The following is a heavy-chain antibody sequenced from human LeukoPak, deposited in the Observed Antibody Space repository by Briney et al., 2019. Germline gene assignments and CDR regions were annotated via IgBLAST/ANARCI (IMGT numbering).Heavy chain of an antibody. CDR1: GGSISSGSYY. V-gene: IGHV4-61*02. J-gene: IGHJ5*02. Sequence: SETLSLTCTVSGGSISSGSYYWSWIRQPAGKGLEWIGRIYTSGSTNYNPSLKSRVTISVDTSKNQFSLKLSSVTAADTAVYYCARREIFDRYNWFDPWGQGTLVTVSS. D-gene: IGHD3-10*01. CDR2: IYTSGST. CDR3: ARREIFDRYNWFDP.